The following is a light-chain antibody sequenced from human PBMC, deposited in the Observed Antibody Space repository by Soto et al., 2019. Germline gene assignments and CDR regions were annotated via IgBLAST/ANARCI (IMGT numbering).Light chain of an antibody. V-gene: IGLV2-14*01. CDR3: SSYTTTSALV. Sequence: QSVLTQPASVSGSPGQSITISCTGTSSDVGGYDYVSWYQHHPGKVPKLIIYEVSKRPSGVSHRFSGSKSGNTASLTISGLQTEDEADYYCSSYTTTSALVFGGGTKVPVL. J-gene: IGLJ2*01. CDR1: SSDVGGYDY. CDR2: EVS.